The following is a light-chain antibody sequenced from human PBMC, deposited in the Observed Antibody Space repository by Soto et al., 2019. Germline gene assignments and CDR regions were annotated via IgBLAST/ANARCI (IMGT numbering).Light chain of an antibody. Sequence: QSALTQPASVSGSPGQSITISCTGTSSDVGSYIYVSWYQHHPGKAPKLLIYNGDYRPSGVPDRFSGSKSATSASLAITGLRAEDEAVYFCQSYDRDLTGWAFGGGTKLTVL. CDR1: SSDVGSYIY. CDR3: QSYDRDLTGWA. J-gene: IGLJ3*02. CDR2: NGD. V-gene: IGLV2-14*03.